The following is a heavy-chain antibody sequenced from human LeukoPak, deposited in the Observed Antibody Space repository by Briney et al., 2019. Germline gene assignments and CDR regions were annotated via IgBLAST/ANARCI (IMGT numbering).Heavy chain of an antibody. D-gene: IGHD3-3*01. CDR3: ARDPGITIFGVAGRRYYMDV. Sequence: GASVKVSCKASGGTFSSYAISWVRQAPGQGLEWMGGIIPIFGTANYAQKFQGRVTITADKSTSTAYMELSSLRSEDTAVYYCARDPGITIFGVAGRRYYMDVWGKGTTATVSS. V-gene: IGHV1-69*06. J-gene: IGHJ6*03. CDR1: GGTFSSYA. CDR2: IIPIFGTA.